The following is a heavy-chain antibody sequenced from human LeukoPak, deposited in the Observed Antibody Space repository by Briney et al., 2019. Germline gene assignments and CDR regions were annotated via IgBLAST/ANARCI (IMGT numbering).Heavy chain of an antibody. V-gene: IGHV3-33*01. CDR1: GFTFSSYG. CDR2: IWYDGSNK. CDR3: ARGVPVTDHYHYYGMDV. D-gene: IGHD1-14*01. J-gene: IGHJ6*02. Sequence: GRSLRLSCAASGFTFSSYGMHWVRQAPGKGLEWVAVIWYDGSNKYYADSVKGRFTISRDNSKNTLYLQMNSLRAEDTAVYYCARGVPVTDHYHYYGMDVWGQGTTVTVSS.